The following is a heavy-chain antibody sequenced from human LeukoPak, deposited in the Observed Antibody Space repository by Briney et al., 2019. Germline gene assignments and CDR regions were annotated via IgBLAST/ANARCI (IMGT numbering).Heavy chain of an antibody. CDR1: GFTFSSYG. D-gene: IGHD2-2*01. CDR2: IRYDGSNK. CDR3: AKDLGYCSSSTCLSIDY. V-gene: IGHV3-30*02. J-gene: IGHJ4*02. Sequence: GGSLRLSCAASGFTFSSYGMHWVRQAPGKGLEWVAFIRYDGSNKYYADSVKGRFTISRDNSENTLSLQMNSLRAEDTAVYYCAKDLGYCSSSTCLSIDYWGQGTLVTVSS.